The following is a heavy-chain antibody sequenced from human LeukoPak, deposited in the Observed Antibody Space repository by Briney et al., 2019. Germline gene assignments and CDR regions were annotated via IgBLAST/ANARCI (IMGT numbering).Heavy chain of an antibody. D-gene: IGHD3-22*01. CDR1: GFTFDDYA. V-gene: IGHV3-9*01. J-gene: IGHJ4*02. CDR2: ISWNSGSI. Sequence: GGSLRLSCAASGFTFDDYAMHWVRQAPGKGLEWVSGISWNSGSIGYADSVKGRFTTSRDNAKNSLYLQMNSLRAEDTALYYCAKSFPYYDSSGYYGGLYYWGQGTLVTVSS. CDR3: AKSFPYYDSSGYYGGLYY.